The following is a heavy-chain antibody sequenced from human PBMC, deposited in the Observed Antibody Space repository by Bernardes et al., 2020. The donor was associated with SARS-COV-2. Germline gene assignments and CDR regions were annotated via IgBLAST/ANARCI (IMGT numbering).Heavy chain of an antibody. CDR2: IWFDGNNK. CDR3: AREGAVAGHFYYYFGMDV. D-gene: IGHD6-19*01. V-gene: IGHV3-33*01. J-gene: IGHJ6*02. Sequence: GGYLSPSRVAAGFTFNPYGMHWVRPAPGKGLEWIGFIWFDGNNKAYAESVKGRFSLSRDNSKNTVYLQMNSLRVDDTAVYYCAREGAVAGHFYYYFGMDVWGQGTTVTV. CDR1: GFTFNPYG.